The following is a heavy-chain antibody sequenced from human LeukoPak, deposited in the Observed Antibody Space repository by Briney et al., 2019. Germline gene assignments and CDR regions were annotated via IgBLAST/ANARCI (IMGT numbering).Heavy chain of an antibody. CDR2: INHSGST. CDR3: ARSKVWARFFRPSNYVDV. Sequence: SETLSLTCAVYGGSFSGYYWSWIRQPPGKGLEWIGEINHSGSTNYNPSLKSRVTISVDTSKNQFSLKLSSVTAADTAVYYCARSKVWARFFRPSNYVDVWGKGTTVTVSS. J-gene: IGHJ6*03. V-gene: IGHV4-34*01. D-gene: IGHD3-3*01. CDR1: GGSFSGYY.